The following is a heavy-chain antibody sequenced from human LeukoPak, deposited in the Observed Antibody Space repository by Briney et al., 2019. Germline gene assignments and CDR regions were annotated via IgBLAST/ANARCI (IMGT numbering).Heavy chain of an antibody. V-gene: IGHV3-7*01. CDR2: IKQDGSEK. J-gene: IGHJ4*02. CDR1: GFTFSGNT. Sequence: GGSLRLSCAASGFTFSGNTMNWVRQAPGKGLEWVANIKQDGSEKYYVDSVKGRFTISRDNAKNSLYLQMNSLRAENTAVYYCARGPSRIDFWGQGTLVTVSS. CDR3: ARGPSRIDF. D-gene: IGHD2-2*01.